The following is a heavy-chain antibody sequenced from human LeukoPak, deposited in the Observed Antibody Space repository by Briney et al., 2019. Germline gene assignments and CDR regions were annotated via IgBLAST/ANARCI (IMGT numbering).Heavy chain of an antibody. Sequence: GGSLRLSCAASGFTFSSYGMSWVRQAPGKGLEWVSVIYSGGSTYYADSVKGRFTISRDNSKNTLYLQMNSLRAGDTAVYYCARDLWESTYDFWSGYYLPSMDVWGQGTTVTVSS. CDR3: ARDLWESTYDFWSGYYLPSMDV. CDR2: IYSGGST. CDR1: GFTFSSYG. J-gene: IGHJ6*02. D-gene: IGHD3-3*01. V-gene: IGHV3-53*01.